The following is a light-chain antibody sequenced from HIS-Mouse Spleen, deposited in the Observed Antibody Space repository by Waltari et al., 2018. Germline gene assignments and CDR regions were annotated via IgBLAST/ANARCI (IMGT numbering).Light chain of an antibody. J-gene: IGLJ1*01. Sequence: QSALTQPASVSGSPGQSITISCTGTSSDVGSYNLVSWYQQHPGKAPKLMIYDGSKRPSGVPDRFSGSKSGNTASLTISGLQAEDEADYYCCSYAGSYVFGTGTKVTVL. CDR2: DGS. CDR1: SSDVGSYNL. V-gene: IGLV2-23*01. CDR3: CSYAGSYV.